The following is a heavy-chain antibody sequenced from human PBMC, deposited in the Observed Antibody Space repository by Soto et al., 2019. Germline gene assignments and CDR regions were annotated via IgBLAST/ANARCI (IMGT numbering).Heavy chain of an antibody. D-gene: IGHD2-2*01. CDR1: GFTVSSNY. CDR3: AREARYYCSSTSCYVDYYYYYMDV. J-gene: IGHJ6*03. V-gene: IGHV3-66*01. CDR2: IYSGGST. Sequence: GGSLRLSCAASGFTVSSNYMSWVRQAPGKGLEWVSVIYSGGSTYYADSVKGRFTISRDNSKNTLYLQMNSLRAEDTAVYYCAREARYYCSSTSCYVDYYYYYMDVWGKGTTVTVSS.